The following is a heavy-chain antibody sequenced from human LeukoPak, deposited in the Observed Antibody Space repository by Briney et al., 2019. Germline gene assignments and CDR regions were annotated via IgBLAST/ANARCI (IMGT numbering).Heavy chain of an antibody. CDR1: GYTFTGYY. CDR3: ARDGFRYFGSGSYYVGSWFDP. V-gene: IGHV1-46*01. CDR2: INPGGGST. Sequence: GASVKVSCKASGYTFTGYYIHWVRQAPGQGLEWMGIINPGGGSTSYAQKFQGRVTMTTDTSTSTAYMELRSLRSDDTAVYYCARDGFRYFGSGSYYVGSWFDPWGQGTLVTVSS. J-gene: IGHJ5*02. D-gene: IGHD3-10*01.